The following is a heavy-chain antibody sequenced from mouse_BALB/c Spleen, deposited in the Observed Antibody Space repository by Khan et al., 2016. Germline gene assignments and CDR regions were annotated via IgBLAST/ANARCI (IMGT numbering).Heavy chain of an antibody. CDR3: VRDIITRAY. D-gene: IGHD2-4*01. Sequence: EVQLVETGGGLVQPKGSLKLSCAASGFTFNTNAMNWVRQAPGKGLEWVARIRSKSNNYATYYADSVKDRFTISRDDSQSMLYLQMNNLKTEDTAMYYCVRDIITRAYWGQGTLVTVSA. CDR2: IRSKSNNYAT. V-gene: IGHV10S3*01. J-gene: IGHJ3*01. CDR1: GFTFNTNA.